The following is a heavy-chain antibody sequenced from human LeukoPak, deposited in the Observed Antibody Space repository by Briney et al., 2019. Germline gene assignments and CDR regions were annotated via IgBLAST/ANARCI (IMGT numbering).Heavy chain of an antibody. CDR2: ISSSGKTK. J-gene: IGHJ4*02. Sequence: GGSLRLSCAASGFTFRSYEMNWIRQAPGKGLEWVAYISSSGKTKHHADSVKGRFTISRDNAKNSLYLQMNSLRSDDTAVYYCARSGRGTYYYFDLWGQGTLVTVSS. D-gene: IGHD1-26*01. V-gene: IGHV3-48*03. CDR3: ARSGRGTYYYFDL. CDR1: GFTFRSYE.